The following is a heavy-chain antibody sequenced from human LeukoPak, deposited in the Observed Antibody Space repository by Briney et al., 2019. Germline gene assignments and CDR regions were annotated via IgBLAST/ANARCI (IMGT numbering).Heavy chain of an antibody. D-gene: IGHD3-10*01. CDR2: INPNSGGT. Sequence: GASVKVSCKASGYTFTSYYMHWVRQAPGQGLEWMGWINPNSGGTNYAQKFQGRVTMTRDTSISTAYMELSRLRSDDTAVYYCARVKLRGVGGFFDYWGQGTLVTVSS. V-gene: IGHV1-2*02. J-gene: IGHJ4*02. CDR1: GYTFTSYY. CDR3: ARVKLRGVGGFFDY.